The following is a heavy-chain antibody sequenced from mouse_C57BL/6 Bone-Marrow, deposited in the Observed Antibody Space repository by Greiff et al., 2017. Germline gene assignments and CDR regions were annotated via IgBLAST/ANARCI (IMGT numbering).Heavy chain of an antibody. CDR1: GYTFTSYG. D-gene: IGHD2-4*01. J-gene: IGHJ1*03. CDR3: AREALYDYDRYFDV. Sequence: QVQLQQSGAELARPGASVKLSCKASGYTFTSYGISWVKQRTGQGLEWIGEIHPRSGNTYYNEKFKGKATLTADKSSSTAYMELRSLTSEDSAVYFYAREALYDYDRYFDVWGTGTTVTVSS. V-gene: IGHV1-81*01. CDR2: IHPRSGNT.